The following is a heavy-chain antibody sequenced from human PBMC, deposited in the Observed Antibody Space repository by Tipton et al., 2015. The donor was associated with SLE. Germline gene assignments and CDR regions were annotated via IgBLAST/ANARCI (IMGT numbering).Heavy chain of an antibody. V-gene: IGHV1-18*01. CDR2: ISAYNGNT. D-gene: IGHD6-19*01. J-gene: IGHJ4*02. CDR1: GGTFSSYA. Sequence: QSGPEVKKPGSSVKVSCKASGGTFSSYAISWVRQAPGQGLEWMGWISAYNGNTNYAQKLQGRVTMTTDTSTSTAYMELRSLRSDDTAVYYWARDGPNLYSSGWLSWGQGTLVTVSS. CDR3: ARDGPNLYSSGWLS.